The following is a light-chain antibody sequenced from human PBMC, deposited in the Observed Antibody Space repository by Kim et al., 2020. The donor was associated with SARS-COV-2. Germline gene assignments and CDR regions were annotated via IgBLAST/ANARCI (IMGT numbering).Light chain of an antibody. CDR1: QDISSS. V-gene: IGKV1-27*01. CDR2: AAS. Sequence: DIQMTQSPSSLSASVGDRVTITFRASQDISSSLAWSQQNPGKVPKLLIYAASALQTGVPSRFSGSGSGTDFTLTISSLQPEDVATYYSLKYERAPWTLGQGTKRDIK. CDR3: LKYERAPWT. J-gene: IGKJ1*01.